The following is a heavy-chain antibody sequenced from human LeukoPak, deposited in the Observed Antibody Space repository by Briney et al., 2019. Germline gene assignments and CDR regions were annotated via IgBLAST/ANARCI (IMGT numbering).Heavy chain of an antibody. V-gene: IGHV1-2*02. CDR1: GYTFTSYA. Sequence: ASVKVSCKASGYTFTSYAMNWVRQAPGQGLEWMGWINPNSGGTNYAQKFQGRVTMTRDTSISTAYMELSRLRSDDTAVYYCARSYYDSSGYYGDYWGQGTLVTVSS. J-gene: IGHJ4*02. CDR2: INPNSGGT. D-gene: IGHD3-22*01. CDR3: ARSYYDSSGYYGDY.